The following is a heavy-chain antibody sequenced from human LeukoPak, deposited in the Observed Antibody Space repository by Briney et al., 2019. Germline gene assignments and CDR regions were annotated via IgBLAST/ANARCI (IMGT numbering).Heavy chain of an antibody. D-gene: IGHD4-17*01. CDR2: ISGSGGST. J-gene: IGHJ3*01. V-gene: IGHV3-23*01. CDR1: GFTFSNYA. CDR3: ARTHGDYAPRRAYDV. Sequence: PGGSLRLSCAASGFTFSNYAMSWVRQAPGKGLEYVAAISGSGGSTYYADSVEGRFTITRDNSRNSVSLQMDSLRAEDTAIYYCARTHGDYAPRRAYDVWGQGTMVTVSS.